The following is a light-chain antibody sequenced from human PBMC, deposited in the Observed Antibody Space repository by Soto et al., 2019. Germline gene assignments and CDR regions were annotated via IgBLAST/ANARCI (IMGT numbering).Light chain of an antibody. CDR2: DNN. J-gene: IGLJ3*02. Sequence: QSVLTQPPSVSGAPGQRITISCTGSSSNIGAGYDVQWYQQFPGTAAKLLIYDNNNRPSGVPDRFSASKSGTSASLAITGLQTKCEADYYCQSYCSNLSIWLFGGGTKVTVL. CDR1: SSNIGAGYD. V-gene: IGLV1-40*01. CDR3: QSYCSNLSIWL.